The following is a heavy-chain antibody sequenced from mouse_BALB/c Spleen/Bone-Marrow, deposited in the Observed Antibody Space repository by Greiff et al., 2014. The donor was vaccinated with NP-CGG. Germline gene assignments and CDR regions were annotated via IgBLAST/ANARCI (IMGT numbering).Heavy chain of an antibody. V-gene: IGHV14-3*02. CDR1: GFNIKDTY. J-gene: IGHJ2*01. Sequence: VQLKESGAELVKPGASVKLSCTASGFNIKDTYMHWVKQRPDQGLEWIGRIDPANGNTKYNPKFQGKATITSDTSSNTAYLQLSSLTSGDTAVYYCVGGEDYWGQGTTLTVSS. CDR3: VGGEDY. CDR2: IDPANGNT.